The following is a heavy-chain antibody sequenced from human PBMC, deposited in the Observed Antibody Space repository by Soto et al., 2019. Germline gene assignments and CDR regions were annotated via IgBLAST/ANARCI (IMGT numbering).Heavy chain of an antibody. CDR1: GFSLSTSGVG. CDR3: ALGLATRPVFAFHI. J-gene: IGHJ3*02. CDR2: IYWSGDE. Sequence: YGPTLVNPTQTLTLTCSFSGFSLSTSGVGVGWIRQPPGKALEWLALIYWSGDEHYRPSLKSRLTITKDTSNNQVVLTMTNMDPVDTATYYCALGLATRPVFAFHISCPGIMVTV. V-gene: IGHV2-5*01. D-gene: IGHD6-6*01.